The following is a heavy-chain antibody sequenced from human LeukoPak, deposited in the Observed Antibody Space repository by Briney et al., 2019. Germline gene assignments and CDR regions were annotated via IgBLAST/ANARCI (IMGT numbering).Heavy chain of an antibody. Sequence: SETLSLTCTVSGDSISSYYWSWSRQPPGKGLEWIGYVYYSGSTGYNPSVKSRVTISVDTSKNQFSLMLTSVTAADTAVYYCARGSSSGSYYLDYWGQGTLVTVSS. CDR1: GDSISSYY. CDR2: VYYSGST. V-gene: IGHV4-59*01. D-gene: IGHD3-22*01. J-gene: IGHJ4*02. CDR3: ARGSSSGSYYLDY.